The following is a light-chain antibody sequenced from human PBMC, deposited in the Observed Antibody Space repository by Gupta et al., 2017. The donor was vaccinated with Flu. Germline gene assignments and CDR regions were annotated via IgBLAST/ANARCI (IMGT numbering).Light chain of an antibody. CDR1: QGISSY. CDR2: AAS. V-gene: IGKV1-9*01. Sequence: GDRVTITCRASQGISSYLAWYQQKPGKAPKLLIYAASTLQSGVPSRFRGSGSGTEFTLTISSLQPEDFATYYCQQLNSYPPPFGQGTRLEIK. J-gene: IGKJ5*01. CDR3: QQLNSYPPP.